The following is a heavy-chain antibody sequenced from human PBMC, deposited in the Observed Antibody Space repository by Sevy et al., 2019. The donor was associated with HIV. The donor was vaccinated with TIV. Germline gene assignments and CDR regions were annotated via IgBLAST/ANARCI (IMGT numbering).Heavy chain of an antibody. J-gene: IGHJ4*02. CDR2: INSDGSST. CDR3: ARGGYYYDNAAYYALDS. Sequence: GGSLRLSCAASGITLTPYWMHWVRQAPGKGLVWVSRINSDGSSTSYAESVKGRFTISRDNGKNTLYLQMNNVRVEDTAVYYCARGGYYYDNAAYYALDSWGQGTLVTVSS. CDR1: GITLTPYW. V-gene: IGHV3-74*01. D-gene: IGHD3-22*01.